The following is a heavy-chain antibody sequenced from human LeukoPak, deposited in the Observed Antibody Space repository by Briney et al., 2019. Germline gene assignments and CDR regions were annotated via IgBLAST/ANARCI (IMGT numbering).Heavy chain of an antibody. Sequence: PGGSLRLSCAASGFTFDDYAMHWVRQAPGKGLEWVSAISGSGGSTYYADSVKGRFTISRDNSKNTLYLQMNSLRAEDTAVYYCAKDHYDYVWGSYRPIDYWGQGTLVTVSS. J-gene: IGHJ4*02. CDR2: ISGSGGST. CDR1: GFTFDDYA. CDR3: AKDHYDYVWGSYRPIDY. V-gene: IGHV3-23*01. D-gene: IGHD3-16*02.